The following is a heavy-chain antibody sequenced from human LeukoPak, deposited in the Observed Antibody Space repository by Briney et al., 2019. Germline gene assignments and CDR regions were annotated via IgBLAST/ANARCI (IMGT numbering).Heavy chain of an antibody. CDR2: IWYDGSNK. J-gene: IGHJ4*02. D-gene: IGHD6-13*01. CDR1: GLTFSSYG. CDR3: AKSGIEAAGSLVYFDY. Sequence: QPGRSLRLSCAASGLTFSSYGMHWVRQAPGKGLEWVAIIWYDGSNKYYADSVKGRFTISRDNSKNTLYLQMNSLRAEDTAVYYCAKSGIEAAGSLVYFDYWGQGTVVTASS. V-gene: IGHV3-30*18.